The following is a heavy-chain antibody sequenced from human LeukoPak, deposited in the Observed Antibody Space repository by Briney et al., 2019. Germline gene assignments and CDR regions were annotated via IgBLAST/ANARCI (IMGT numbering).Heavy chain of an antibody. D-gene: IGHD1-26*01. CDR1: GGSISSGGYS. V-gene: IGHV4-30-2*01. CDR3: ARRVGSAFDI. CDR2: IYHSGST. J-gene: IGHJ3*02. Sequence: PSETLSLTCAVSGGSISSGGYSWSWIRQPPGKGLEWIGYIYHSGSTYYNPSLKSRVTISVDTSKNQFSLKLSSVTAADTAVYYCARRVGSAFDIWGQGTMVTVSS.